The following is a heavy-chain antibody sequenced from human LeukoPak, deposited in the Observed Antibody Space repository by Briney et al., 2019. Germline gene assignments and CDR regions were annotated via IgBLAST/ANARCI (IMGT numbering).Heavy chain of an antibody. D-gene: IGHD5-24*01. CDR1: GGSISSYY. CDR2: IYYSGSA. Sequence: SETLPLTCTVSGGSISSYYWSWIRQPPGKGLEWIGYIYYSGSANYNPSLKSRVTISVDTSKNQFSLKLSSVTAADTAVYYCARREMATNYLDYWGQGTLVTVSS. J-gene: IGHJ4*02. V-gene: IGHV4-59*08. CDR3: ARREMATNYLDY.